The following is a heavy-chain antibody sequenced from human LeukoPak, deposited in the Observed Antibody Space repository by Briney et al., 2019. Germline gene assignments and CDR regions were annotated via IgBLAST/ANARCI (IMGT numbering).Heavy chain of an antibody. CDR1: GFMFNKYG. CDR3: AMTTVGFDY. D-gene: IGHD4-23*01. V-gene: IGHV3-23*01. J-gene: IGHJ4*02. CDR2: ISGGGGRT. Sequence: GGSLRLSCVAYGFMFNKYGMSWVRQAPGKGLEWVSVISGGGGRTYYGDSVKGRFTISRDNAKNTLYLQMNSLRAEDTAVYYCAMTTVGFDYWGQGTLVTVSS.